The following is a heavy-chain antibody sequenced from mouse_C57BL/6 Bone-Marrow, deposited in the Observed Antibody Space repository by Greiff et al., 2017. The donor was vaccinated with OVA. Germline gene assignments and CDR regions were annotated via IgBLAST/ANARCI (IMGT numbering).Heavy chain of an antibody. CDR2: IRSKSSNYAT. CDR3: VRGVPWYFDV. V-gene: IGHV10-3*01. J-gene: IGHJ1*03. CDR1: GFTFNTYS. D-gene: IGHD5-1*01. Sequence: EVQRVESGGGLVQPKGSLKLSCAASGFTFNTYSMPWVRQAPGKGLEWVARIRSKSSNYATYYADSVKDRFTNARDDSQSMLYMKRNNLKTEDTAMYYCVRGVPWYFDVWGTGTTVTVSS.